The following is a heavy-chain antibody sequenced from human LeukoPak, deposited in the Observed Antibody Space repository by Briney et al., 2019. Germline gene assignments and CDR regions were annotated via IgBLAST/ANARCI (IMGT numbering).Heavy chain of an antibody. CDR1: GGTFSSCA. CDR2: IIPILGIA. J-gene: IGHJ3*02. D-gene: IGHD3-9*01. CDR3: ARRSYYDILTGPPGGGDAFDI. V-gene: IGHV1-69*04. Sequence: SVKVSCKASGGTFSSCAISWVRQAPGQGLEWMGRIIPILGIANYAQKFQGRVTITADKSTSTAYMELSSLRSEDTAVYYCARRSYYDILTGPPGGGDAFDIWGQGTMVTVSS.